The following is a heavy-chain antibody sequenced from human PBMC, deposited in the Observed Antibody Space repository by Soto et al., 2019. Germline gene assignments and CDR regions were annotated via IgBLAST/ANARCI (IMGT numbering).Heavy chain of an antibody. CDR2: IDPSGSSP. CDR1: GYTFPSHY. V-gene: IGHV1-46*01. CDR3: ARDPISGSQLKGAFDI. D-gene: IGHD1-26*01. J-gene: IGHJ3*02. Sequence: GPVKVSCKASGYTFPSHYMHWVGQAPGQGPGGVGIIDPSGSSPSYATNFQGRVSLTSDTSTSTMYMELNCLRSDDTAVYYCARDPISGSQLKGAFDIWGQGTMVTVSS.